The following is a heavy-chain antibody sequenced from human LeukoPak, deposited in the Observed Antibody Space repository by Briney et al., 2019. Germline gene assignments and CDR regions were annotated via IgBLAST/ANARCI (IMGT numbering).Heavy chain of an antibody. CDR1: GFTFSSYG. Sequence: PGGSLRLSCAASGFTFSSYGMHWVRQAPGKGLEWVAVIWYDGSNKYYADSVKGRFTISRDNSKNTLYLQMNSLRAEDTAVYYCARERYYDILTGYYGIGRIDYWGQGTLVTVSS. CDR2: IWYDGSNK. CDR3: ARERYYDILTGYYGIGRIDY. D-gene: IGHD3-9*01. V-gene: IGHV3-33*01. J-gene: IGHJ4*02.